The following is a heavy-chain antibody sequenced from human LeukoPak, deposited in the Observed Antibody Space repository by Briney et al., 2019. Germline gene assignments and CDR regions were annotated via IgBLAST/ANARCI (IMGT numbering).Heavy chain of an antibody. Sequence: GASVKVSCTSSGYTFTRYHMHWVRQAPGQGLEYMGIINPSGGSTSYAPKFQGRVTKTRGTSTSTVYMELSSLKSDDTGVYYCAKDPGSSFPQNWFDPWGQGTLVTVSS. V-gene: IGHV1-46*01. D-gene: IGHD3-10*01. CDR2: INPSGGST. CDR3: AKDPGSSFPQNWFDP. CDR1: GYTFTRYH. J-gene: IGHJ5*02.